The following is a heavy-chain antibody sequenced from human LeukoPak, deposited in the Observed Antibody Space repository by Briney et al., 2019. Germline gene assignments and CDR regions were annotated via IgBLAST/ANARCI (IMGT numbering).Heavy chain of an antibody. Sequence: GGSLRLSCAASGFTFSGYSMNWVRQAPGKGLEWVSYITSRSSAIYYADSVKGRFTISRDNARNSLYLQMNSLRAEEAAVYYCAREEGYYDSSGYYSFWGQGTLVTVSS. J-gene: IGHJ4*02. CDR2: ITSRSSAI. V-gene: IGHV3-48*01. CDR3: AREEGYYDSSGYYSF. CDR1: GFTFSGYS. D-gene: IGHD3-22*01.